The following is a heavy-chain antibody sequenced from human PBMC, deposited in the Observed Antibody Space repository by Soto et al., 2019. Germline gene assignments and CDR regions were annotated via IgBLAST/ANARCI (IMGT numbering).Heavy chain of an antibody. V-gene: IGHV4-59*08. CDR2: IYYSGST. D-gene: IGHD4-4*01. J-gene: IGHJ6*03. CDR1: GGSISSYY. CDR3: ARHEVTTAPYYYYYYMDV. Sequence: PSETLSLTCTVSGGSISSYYWSWIRQPPGKGLEWIGYIYYSGSTNYNPSLKSRVTISVDTSKNQFSLKLSSVTAADTAVYYCARHEVTTAPYYYYYYMDVWGKGTTVTVSS.